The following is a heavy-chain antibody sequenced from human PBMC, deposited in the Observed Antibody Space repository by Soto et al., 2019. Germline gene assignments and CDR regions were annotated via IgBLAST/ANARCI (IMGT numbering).Heavy chain of an antibody. CDR3: AREIDGYYGMDV. J-gene: IGHJ6*02. V-gene: IGHV1-69*12. Sequence: QVQLVQSGAEVKKPGSSVKVSCKASGGTFSTDSISWVRQAPGQGLEWMGGIIPMFGTANNAQKFQGRVTITAHESTSTAYMELSSLRSEDTAVYCCAREIDGYYGMDVWGQGTTVTVAS. CDR1: GGTFSTDS. CDR2: IIPMFGTA.